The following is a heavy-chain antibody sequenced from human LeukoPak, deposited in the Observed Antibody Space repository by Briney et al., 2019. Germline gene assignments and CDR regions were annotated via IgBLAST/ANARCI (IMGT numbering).Heavy chain of an antibody. CDR3: ARDGGFGELLSYGMDV. CDR1: GFTFSNYA. D-gene: IGHD3-10*01. J-gene: IGHJ6*02. Sequence: GGSLRLSCAASGFTFSNYAMHWVRQAPGKGLEWVAVISYDGSNKYYADSVKGRFTISRDNSKNTLYLQMNSLRAEDTAVYYCARDGGFGELLSYGMDVWGQGTTVTVSS. V-gene: IGHV3-30*04. CDR2: ISYDGSNK.